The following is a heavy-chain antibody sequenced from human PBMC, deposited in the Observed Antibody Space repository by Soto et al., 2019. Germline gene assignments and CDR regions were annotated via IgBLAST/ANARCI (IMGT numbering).Heavy chain of an antibody. J-gene: IGHJ5*02. CDR3: AKAGRLVINWFDP. CDR1: RFTFSNFA. CDR2: ISGSGGGT. Sequence: EVHLLESGGGLVQPGGSVRLSCTASRFTFSNFAMSWVRQAPGKGLEWVSAISGSGGGTYYADSVKGRFTISRDNSKDTLFLQMNSLRAEDTAVYYCAKAGRLVINWFDPWGQGTLVTVSS. D-gene: IGHD2-21*01. V-gene: IGHV3-23*01.